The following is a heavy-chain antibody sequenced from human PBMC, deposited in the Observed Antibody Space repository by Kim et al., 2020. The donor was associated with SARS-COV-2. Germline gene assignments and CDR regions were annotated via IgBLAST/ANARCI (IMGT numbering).Heavy chain of an antibody. CDR1: GYTFTSYG. Sequence: ASVKVSCKASGYTFTSYGISWVRQAPGQGLEWMGWISAYNGNTNYAQKLQGRVTMTTDTSTSTAYMELRSLRSDDTAVYYCARDLLWFGETHYYYYGMDVWGQGTTVTVSS. J-gene: IGHJ6*02. CDR3: ARDLLWFGETHYYYYGMDV. D-gene: IGHD3-10*01. CDR2: ISAYNGNT. V-gene: IGHV1-18*01.